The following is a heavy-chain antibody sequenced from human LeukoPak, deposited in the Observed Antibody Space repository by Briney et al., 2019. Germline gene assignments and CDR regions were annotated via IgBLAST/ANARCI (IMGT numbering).Heavy chain of an antibody. D-gene: IGHD2-2*01. CDR2: ISGSGGST. CDR3: AKDKGTIVVVRDRGYFDY. V-gene: IGHV3-23*01. Sequence: PGGSLRLSCAASGFTFSSYAMSWVRQAPGKGREWVSAISGSGGSTYYADSVKGRFTISRDNSKNTMYLQMNSLRAEDTAVYYCAKDKGTIVVVRDRGYFDYWGQGTLVTVSS. CDR1: GFTFSSYA. J-gene: IGHJ4*02.